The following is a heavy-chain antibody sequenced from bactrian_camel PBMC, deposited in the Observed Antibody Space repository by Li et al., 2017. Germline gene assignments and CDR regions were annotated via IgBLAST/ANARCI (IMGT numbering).Heavy chain of an antibody. CDR1: GLISRRCG. V-gene: IGHV3S53*01. D-gene: IGHD7*01. Sequence: HVQLVESGGTSVQTGGTRKLSCAISGLISRRCGLGWYRQGSGKERELVSYIGADGFISYANNVKGRFTISQDKAKNAMYLQMNSLKTEDTAAYSCAAFGGGGCPISGYEGQGTQVTVSS. J-gene: IGHJ4*01. CDR2: IGADGFI.